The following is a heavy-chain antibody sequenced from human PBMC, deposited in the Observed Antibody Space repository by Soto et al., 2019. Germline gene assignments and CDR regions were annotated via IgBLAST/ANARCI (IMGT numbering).Heavy chain of an antibody. CDR2: IYPSDSDI. V-gene: IGHV5-51*01. J-gene: IGHJ6*02. CDR3: ARHNYYGMDV. Sequence: PGESLKISCKASGYIFTSSWIAWVRQMPGKGLEWMGIIYPSDSDIRYSPSFQGRVTISADKSISTAYLQWSSLKASDTAMYYCARHNYYGMDVWGQGTTVTVSS. CDR1: GYIFTSSW.